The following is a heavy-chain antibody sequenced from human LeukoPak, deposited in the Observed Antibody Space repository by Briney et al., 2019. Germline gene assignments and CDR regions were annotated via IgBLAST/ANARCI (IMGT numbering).Heavy chain of an antibody. Sequence: GGSLRLSCAASEFSVGSNYMTWVRQAPGKGLEWVSLIYSGGSTYYAHSVKGRFTISRDNSKNTLYLQMNSVRAEDTAVYYCALQGGDARLTKLRGVVIHSFHFWGQGTLVTVSS. V-gene: IGHV3-66*04. D-gene: IGHD3-10*01. J-gene: IGHJ4*02. CDR3: ALQGGDARLTKLRGVVIHSFHF. CDR2: IYSGGST. CDR1: EFSVGSNY.